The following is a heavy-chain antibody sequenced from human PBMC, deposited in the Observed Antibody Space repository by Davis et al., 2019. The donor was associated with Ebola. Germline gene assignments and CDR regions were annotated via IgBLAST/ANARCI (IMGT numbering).Heavy chain of an antibody. CDR1: AYTFTSYA. D-gene: IGHD6-13*01. Sequence: ASVQVSCKASAYTFTSYAMHWVRQAPGQRLEWMGWINAGNGNTKYSQKFQGRVTITRDTSASTAYMELSSLRSEDTAVYYCARGLSSWYNAFDIWGQGTMVTVSS. J-gene: IGHJ3*02. CDR2: INAGNGNT. V-gene: IGHV1-3*01. CDR3: ARGLSSWYNAFDI.